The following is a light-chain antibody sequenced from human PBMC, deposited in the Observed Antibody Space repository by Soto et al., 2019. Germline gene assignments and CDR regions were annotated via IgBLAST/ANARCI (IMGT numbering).Light chain of an antibody. CDR3: RQYNDYSAWT. J-gene: IGKJ1*01. Sequence: DIPMTQSPSTLSASVGDTVTITCRASQSINKWLAWYQQKPGKAPTLLIYEASILQNGGPSRFSGTESGTEFTIYISSRRPDDFATYYCRQYNDYSAWTLGQGTKVEIK. V-gene: IGKV1-5*03. CDR1: QSINKW. CDR2: EAS.